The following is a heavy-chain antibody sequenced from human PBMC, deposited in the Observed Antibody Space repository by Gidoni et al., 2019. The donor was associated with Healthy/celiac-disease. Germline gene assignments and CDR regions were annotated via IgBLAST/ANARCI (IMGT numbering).Heavy chain of an antibody. V-gene: IGHV4-39*01. CDR1: GGSISSSSYY. D-gene: IGHD2-21*02. CDR3: ASLEGVVTATPSYWYFDL. J-gene: IGHJ2*01. Sequence: QLQLQESGPGLVKPSETLSLTCTVPGGSISSSSYYWGWIRQPPGKGLEWIGSIYYSGSTYYNPSLKSRVTISVDTSKNQFSLKLSSVTAADTAVYYCASLEGVVTATPSYWYFDLWGRGTLVTVSS. CDR2: IYYSGST.